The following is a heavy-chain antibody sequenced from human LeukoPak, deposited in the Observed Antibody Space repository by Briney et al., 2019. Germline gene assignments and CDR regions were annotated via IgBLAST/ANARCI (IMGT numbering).Heavy chain of an antibody. D-gene: IGHD3-9*01. J-gene: IGHJ4*02. V-gene: IGHV3-43D*03. Sequence: PGGSLRLSCAASGFTFDDYAMHWVRQAPGKGLEWVSLISWDGGSTYYADSVKGRFTISRDNSKNSLYPQMNSLRAEDTALYYCAKDISAYDILTGYVDYWGQGTLVTVSS. CDR3: AKDISAYDILTGYVDY. CDR1: GFTFDDYA. CDR2: ISWDGGST.